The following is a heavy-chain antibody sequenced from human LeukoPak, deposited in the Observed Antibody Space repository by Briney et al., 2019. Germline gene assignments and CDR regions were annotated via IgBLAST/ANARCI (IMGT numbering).Heavy chain of an antibody. CDR1: GGSISSYY. J-gene: IGHJ4*02. Sequence: PSETLSLTCTVSGGSISSYYWSWIRQPPGKGLEWVGYIYYSGSTSYNPSLMSRVTISVDTAKNQFSLRLSSVTAADTAVYYCARKEVAAPYYFDYWGQGTLVTVSS. V-gene: IGHV4-59*01. D-gene: IGHD1-26*01. CDR3: ARKEVAAPYYFDY. CDR2: IYYSGST.